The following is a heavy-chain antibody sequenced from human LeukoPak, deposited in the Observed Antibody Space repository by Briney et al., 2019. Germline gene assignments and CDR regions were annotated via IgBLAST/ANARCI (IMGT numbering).Heavy chain of an antibody. Sequence: SETLSLTCTVSGGSISSSSYYWGWIRQPPGKGLEWIGEINHSGSTNYNPSLKSRVTISVDTSKNQFSLKLCSVTAADTAVYYCARLRTLTGTDHWGQGTLVTVSS. D-gene: IGHD1-20*01. CDR3: ARLRTLTGTDH. V-gene: IGHV4-39*07. CDR1: GGSISSSSYY. CDR2: INHSGST. J-gene: IGHJ5*02.